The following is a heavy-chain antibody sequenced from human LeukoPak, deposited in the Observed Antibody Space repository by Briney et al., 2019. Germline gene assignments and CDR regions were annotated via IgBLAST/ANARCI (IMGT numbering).Heavy chain of an antibody. CDR1: GGSFSGYY. J-gene: IGHJ6*03. V-gene: IGHV4-34*01. D-gene: IGHD6-13*01. CDR3: ARLSSWYRGYMDV. CDR2: INHSGST. Sequence: PSETLSLTCAVYGGSFSGYYWSWIRQPPGKGLEWIGEINHSGSTNYNPSLKSRVTISVDTSKNQFSLKLSSVTAADTAVYYCARLSSWYRGYMDVWGKGTTVTVSS.